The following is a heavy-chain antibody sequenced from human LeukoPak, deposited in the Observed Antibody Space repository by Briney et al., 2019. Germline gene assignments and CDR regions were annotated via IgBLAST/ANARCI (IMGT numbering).Heavy chain of an antibody. CDR2: IYYSGST. CDR1: GGSISSGGCY. Sequence: PSQTLSLTCTVSGGSISSGGCYWSWIRQHPGKGLEWIGYIYYSGSTYSNPSLKSRVTISVDTSKNQFSLNLSSVTAADTAVYYCARYCSSTNCYKGGFDPWGQGTLVTVSS. V-gene: IGHV4-31*03. J-gene: IGHJ5*02. D-gene: IGHD2-2*02. CDR3: ARYCSSTNCYKGGFDP.